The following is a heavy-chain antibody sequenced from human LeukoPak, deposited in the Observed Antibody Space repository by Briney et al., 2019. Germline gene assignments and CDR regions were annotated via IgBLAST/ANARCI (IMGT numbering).Heavy chain of an antibody. D-gene: IGHD4-17*01. CDR3: ARDDYGGIDY. CDR2: ISSSSSYI. Sequence: GRSLRLSCAASGFTFSSYGMNWVRQAPGKGLEWVSSISSSSSYIYYADSVKGRFTISRDNAKNSLYLQMNSLRAEDTAVYYCARDDYGGIDYWGQGTLVTVSS. J-gene: IGHJ4*02. V-gene: IGHV3-21*01. CDR1: GFTFSSYG.